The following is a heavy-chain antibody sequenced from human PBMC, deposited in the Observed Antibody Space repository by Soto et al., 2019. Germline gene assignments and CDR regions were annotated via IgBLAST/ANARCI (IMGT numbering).Heavy chain of an antibody. CDR1: GFTFSSYA. CDR3: ARGDGYSYGWGY. J-gene: IGHJ4*02. V-gene: IGHV3-30-3*01. D-gene: IGHD5-18*01. CDR2: ISYDGSNK. Sequence: GGSLRLSCAASGFTFSSYAMHWVRQAPGKGLEWVAVISYDGSNKYYADSVKGRFTISRDNSKNTLYLQMNSLRAENTAVYYCARGDGYSYGWGYWGQGTLVTVSS.